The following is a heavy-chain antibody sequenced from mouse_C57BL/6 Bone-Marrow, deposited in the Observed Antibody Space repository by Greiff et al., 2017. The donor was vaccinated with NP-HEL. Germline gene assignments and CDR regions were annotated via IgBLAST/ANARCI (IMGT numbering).Heavy chain of an antibody. J-gene: IGHJ1*03. D-gene: IGHD1-1*01. Sequence: EVQLQQSGPELVKPGASVKISCKASGYTFTDYYMNWVKQSHGKSLEWIGDISPNTGGTSYNQKFKGKATLTVDKSSSTAYMELRSLTSEDSAVYYCASPGYSSSFYWYFDVWGTGTTVTVSS. V-gene: IGHV1-26*01. CDR2: ISPNTGGT. CDR1: GYTFTDYY. CDR3: ASPGYSSSFYWYFDV.